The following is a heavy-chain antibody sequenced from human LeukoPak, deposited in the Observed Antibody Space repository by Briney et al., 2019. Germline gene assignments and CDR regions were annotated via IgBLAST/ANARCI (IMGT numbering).Heavy chain of an antibody. CDR1: GGTFSSYA. J-gene: IGHJ5*02. Sequence: ASVKVSCKASGGTFSSYAISWVRQAPGQGLEWMGRIIPILGIANYAQKFQGRVTVTADKSTSTAYMELSSLRSEDTAVYYCARGGDLNWFDPWGQGTLVTVSS. CDR2: IIPILGIA. V-gene: IGHV1-69*04. CDR3: ARGGDLNWFDP.